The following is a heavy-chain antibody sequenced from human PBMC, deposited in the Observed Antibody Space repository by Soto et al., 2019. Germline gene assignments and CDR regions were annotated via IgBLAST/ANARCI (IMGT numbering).Heavy chain of an antibody. D-gene: IGHD2-21*01. CDR1: GFTFSSYG. J-gene: IGHJ4*02. CDR3: ARGFEVAYFDY. CDR2: IWYDGSNK. Sequence: QVQLVESGGGVVQPGRSLRLSCAASGFTFSSYGMHWVRQAPGKGLEWVAVIWYDGSNKYYADSVKGRFTISRDNSKNTLYLQMNSLRAEDPAVYYCARGFEVAYFDYWGQGTLVTVSS. V-gene: IGHV3-33*01.